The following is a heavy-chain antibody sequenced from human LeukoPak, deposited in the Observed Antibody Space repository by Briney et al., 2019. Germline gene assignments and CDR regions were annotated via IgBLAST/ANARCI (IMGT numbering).Heavy chain of an antibody. J-gene: IGHJ3*02. CDR2: ISAYNGNT. V-gene: IGHV1-18*01. CDR1: GYTFTSYG. CDR3: ARALTRSDFWSGYYKVDAFDI. Sequence: ASVKVSCKASGYTFTSYGISWVRQAPGQGLEWMGWISAYNGNTNYAQKLQGRVTMTTDTSTSTAYMELRSLRSDDTAVYYRARALTRSDFWSGYYKVDAFDIWGQGTMVTVSS. D-gene: IGHD3-3*01.